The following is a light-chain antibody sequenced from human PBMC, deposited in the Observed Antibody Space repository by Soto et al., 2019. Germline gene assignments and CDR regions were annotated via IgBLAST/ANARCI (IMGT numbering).Light chain of an antibody. Sequence: QSALTQPASVSGSPGQSITISCAGTSSDVGGHNYVSWYQQHPGKAPKLIIYDVNNRPSGVSNRFSGSKSGNTASLTISGLQAEDGADYICYSHRRRSPLNFLGTGTK. J-gene: IGLJ1*01. CDR3: YSHRRRSPLNF. CDR2: DVN. V-gene: IGLV2-14*03. CDR1: SSDVGGHNY.